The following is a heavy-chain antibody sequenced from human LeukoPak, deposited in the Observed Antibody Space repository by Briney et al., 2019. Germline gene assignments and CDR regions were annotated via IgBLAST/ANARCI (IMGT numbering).Heavy chain of an antibody. J-gene: IGHJ4*02. CDR1: GFTFIDYH. CDR2: ISTSNSYI. V-gene: IGHV3-21*04. Sequence: GGSLRLSCVVSGFTFIDYHMNWVRQAPGKGLEWVSSISTSNSYIYYADSLTGRFTISRDNAKNSLYLQINSLRAEETAVYYCAKEGFGSGEGYWGQGKLVTVSS. CDR3: AKEGFGSGEGY. D-gene: IGHD3-10*01.